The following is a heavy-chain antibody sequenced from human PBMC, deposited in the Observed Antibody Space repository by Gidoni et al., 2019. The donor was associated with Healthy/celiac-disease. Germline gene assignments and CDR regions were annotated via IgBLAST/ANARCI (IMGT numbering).Heavy chain of an antibody. D-gene: IGHD6-13*01. J-gene: IGHJ5*02. CDR2: ISYDGSNK. CDR1: GFTFSSYG. Sequence: QVQLVESGGGVVQPGRSLRLSCAASGFTFSSYGMHWVRQAPGKGLEWVAVISYDGSNKYYADSVKGRFTISRDNSKNTLYLQMNSLRAEDTAVYYCAKEEYSSSPGEWFDPWGQGTLVTVSS. CDR3: AKEEYSSSPGEWFDP. V-gene: IGHV3-30*18.